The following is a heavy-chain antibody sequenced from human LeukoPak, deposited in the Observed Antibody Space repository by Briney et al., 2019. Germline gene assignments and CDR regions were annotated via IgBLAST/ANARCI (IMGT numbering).Heavy chain of an antibody. CDR2: ILTSGTT. V-gene: IGHV4-4*09. CDR3: AREKTVLHYYYGMDV. CDR1: SGSISSYH. Sequence: SETLSLTCTVSSGSISSYHWSWVRQPPGKGLEWIGYILTSGTTNYNPSLKSRLTISGDTSKRQFSLRLNSVTAADTAVYYCAREKTVLHYYYGMDVWGQGTTVTVSS. D-gene: IGHD4-17*01. J-gene: IGHJ6*02.